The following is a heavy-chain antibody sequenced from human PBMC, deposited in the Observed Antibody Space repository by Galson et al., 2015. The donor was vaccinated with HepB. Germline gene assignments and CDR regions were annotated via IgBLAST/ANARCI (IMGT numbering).Heavy chain of an antibody. D-gene: IGHD2-15*01. CDR3: ARGGDSGYCSGGSCYGMDV. CDR2: IIPIFGTA. V-gene: IGHV1-69*06. Sequence: SVKVSCKASGGTFSSYAISWVRPAPGQGLEWMGGIIPIFGTANYAQKFQGRVTITADKSTSTAYMELSSLRSEDTAVYYCARGGDSGYCSGGSCYGMDVWGQGTTVTVSS. J-gene: IGHJ6*02. CDR1: GGTFSSYA.